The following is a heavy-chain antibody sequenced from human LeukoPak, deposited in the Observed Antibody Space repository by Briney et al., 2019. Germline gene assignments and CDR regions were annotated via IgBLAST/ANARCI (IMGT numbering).Heavy chain of an antibody. Sequence: SETLSLTCAVYGGSFSGYYWSWIRQPPGKGLEWIGETNHSGSTNYNPSLKSRVTISVDTSKNQFSLKLSSVTAADTAVYYCARVPQLAADDYWGQGTLVTVSS. V-gene: IGHV4-34*01. J-gene: IGHJ4*02. CDR2: TNHSGST. D-gene: IGHD6-6*01. CDR3: ARVPQLAADDY. CDR1: GGSFSGYY.